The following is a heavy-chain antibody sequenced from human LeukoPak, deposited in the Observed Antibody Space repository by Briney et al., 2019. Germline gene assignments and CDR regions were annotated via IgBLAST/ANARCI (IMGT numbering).Heavy chain of an antibody. D-gene: IGHD5-12*01. CDR3: ARDLYSGYDSDDY. V-gene: IGHV3-33*01. CDR1: GFTFSSYG. Sequence: RSGGYLRLYCAASGFTFSSYGMHWVRQAPGKGLEWVAVIWYDGSNKYYADSVKGRFTISRDNSKNTLYLRMNSLRAEDTAVYYCARDLYSGYDSDDYWGQGTLVTVSS. J-gene: IGHJ4*02. CDR2: IWYDGSNK.